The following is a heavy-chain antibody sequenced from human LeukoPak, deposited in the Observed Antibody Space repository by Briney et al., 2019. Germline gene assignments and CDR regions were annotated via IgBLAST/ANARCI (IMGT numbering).Heavy chain of an antibody. Sequence: GGSLRLSCGASTFTFSSYGMSWVRQAPGKGLEWVSAISGSGGSTYYADSVKGRFTISRDNSKNSLYLQMNSLRAEDTAVYYCAKDGYCSAGSCFSANDAFDIWGQGTMVTVSS. J-gene: IGHJ3*02. CDR2: ISGSGGST. V-gene: IGHV3-23*01. D-gene: IGHD2-15*01. CDR3: AKDGYCSAGSCFSANDAFDI. CDR1: TFTFSSYG.